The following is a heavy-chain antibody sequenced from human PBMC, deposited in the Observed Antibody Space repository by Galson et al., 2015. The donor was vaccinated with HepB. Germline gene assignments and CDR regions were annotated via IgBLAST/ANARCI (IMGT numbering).Heavy chain of an antibody. D-gene: IGHD6-19*01. CDR1: GFTFSSYW. J-gene: IGHJ4*02. V-gene: IGHV3-7*01. Sequence: LRLSCAASGFTFSSYWMSWVRQAPGKGLEWVANIKQDGSEKYYVDSVKGRFTIFRDNAKNSLYLQMNSLRAEDTAVYYCARDLRGSGWYVDYWGQGTLVTVSS. CDR3: ARDLRGSGWYVDY. CDR2: IKQDGSEK.